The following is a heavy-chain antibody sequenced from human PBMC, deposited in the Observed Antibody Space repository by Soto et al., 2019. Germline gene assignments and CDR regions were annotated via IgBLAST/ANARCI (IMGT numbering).Heavy chain of an antibody. CDR2: IIPIFGTA. D-gene: IGHD2-15*01. V-gene: IGHV1-69*06. CDR3: ARDGRDEGGL. J-gene: IGHJ4*02. CDR1: GGTFSIYA. Sequence: SVKVSCKASGGTFSIYAISCVLQAPVQGLEWMGGIIPIFGTANYAQKFQGRVTITADKSTSTAYMELSSLRSEDTAVYYCARDGRDEGGLWGQGTLVTVSS.